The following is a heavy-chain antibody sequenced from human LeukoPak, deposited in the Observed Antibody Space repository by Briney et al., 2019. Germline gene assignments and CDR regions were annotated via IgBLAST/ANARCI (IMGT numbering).Heavy chain of an antibody. CDR1: GYSISSGYY. V-gene: IGHV4-38-2*01. Sequence: PSETLSLTCAVSGYSISSGYYWGWIRQPPGKGLEWIGSVYHSGSTYYSPSLKSRVTISVDPSKNQFSLKLSSVTAADTAVYYCARKGYQLLSTNWFDPWGQGTLVTVSS. D-gene: IGHD2-2*01. CDR3: ARKGYQLLSTNWFDP. J-gene: IGHJ5*02. CDR2: VYHSGST.